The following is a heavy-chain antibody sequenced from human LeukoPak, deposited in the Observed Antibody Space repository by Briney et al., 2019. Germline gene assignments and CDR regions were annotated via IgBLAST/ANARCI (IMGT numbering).Heavy chain of an antibody. CDR2: IKSKSDGGTT. D-gene: IGHD2-2*03. V-gene: IGHV3-15*01. CDR3: TTGSLDGFDY. J-gene: IGHJ4*02. Sequence: PGGSLRLSCAASGFTFTNAWMNWVRRAPGKGLEWVGRIKSKSDGGTTGYAAPVKGRFTISRDDSKNTLYLQMNSLKTEDSALYYCTTGSLDGFDYWGQGTPVTVSS. CDR1: GFTFTNAW.